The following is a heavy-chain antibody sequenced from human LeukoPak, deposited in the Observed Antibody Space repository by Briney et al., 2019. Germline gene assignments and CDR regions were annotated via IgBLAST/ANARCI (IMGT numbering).Heavy chain of an antibody. J-gene: IGHJ4*02. Sequence: KPSETLSLSCTVSGDSIGSYYWNWIRQPPGKGLEWIGYIYSSGSTNYNPSLKSRVTMSLDTSKNQFFLKLRSVTAADTAVYYCARGGGYGYYFDYWGQGTLVTVSS. D-gene: IGHD6-25*01. CDR1: GDSIGSYY. V-gene: IGHV4-59*01. CDR3: ARGGGYGYYFDY. CDR2: IYSSGST.